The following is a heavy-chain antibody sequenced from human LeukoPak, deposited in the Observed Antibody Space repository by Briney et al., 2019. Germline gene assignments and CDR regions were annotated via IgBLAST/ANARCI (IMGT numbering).Heavy chain of an antibody. Sequence: GGSLRLSCAASGFTFSSYSMDWVRQAPGKGLEWVSYISSNSNTMYYADSVKGRFTISRDNAKNSLYLQMSSLRDEDTAVYYCARGPLGAIVVNPVDYWGQGTLVTVSS. CDR3: ARGPLGAIVVNPVDY. CDR1: GFTFSSYS. D-gene: IGHD1-26*01. V-gene: IGHV3-48*02. J-gene: IGHJ4*02. CDR2: ISSNSNTM.